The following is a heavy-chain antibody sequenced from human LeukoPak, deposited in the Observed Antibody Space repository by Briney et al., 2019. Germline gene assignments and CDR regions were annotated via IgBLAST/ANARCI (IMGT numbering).Heavy chain of an antibody. CDR1: GGSISSYY. CDR2: IYTSGST. D-gene: IGHD5-18*01. J-gene: IGHJ6*02. CDR3: ARDRRGGGYFGVYYYYGMDV. V-gene: IGHV4-4*07. Sequence: SETLSLTCTVSGGSISSYYWSWIRQPAGKGLEWIGRIYTSGSTNYNPSLKSRVTISVDTSKNQFSLKLSSVTAADTAVYYCARDRRGGGYFGVYYYYGMDVWGQGTTVTVSS.